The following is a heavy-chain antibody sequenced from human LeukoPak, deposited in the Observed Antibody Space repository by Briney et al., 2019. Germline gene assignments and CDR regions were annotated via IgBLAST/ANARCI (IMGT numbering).Heavy chain of an antibody. CDR3: ARDPAARIGEFGNWFDP. D-gene: IGHD3-10*01. V-gene: IGHV1-69*05. Sequence: GASVKVSCKASGGTFSSYAISWVRQAPGQGLEWMGGIIPIFGTANYAQKFQGRVTMTRDTSTSTVYMELSSLRSEDTAVYYCARDPAARIGEFGNWFDPWGQGTLVTVSS. CDR1: GGTFSSYA. CDR2: IIPIFGTA. J-gene: IGHJ5*02.